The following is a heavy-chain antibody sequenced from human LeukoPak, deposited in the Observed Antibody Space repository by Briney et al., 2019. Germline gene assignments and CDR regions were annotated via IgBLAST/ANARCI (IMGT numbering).Heavy chain of an antibody. CDR1: GVSFSGYY. J-gene: IGHJ4*02. V-gene: IGHV4-34*01. Sequence: SETLSLTCAVYGVSFSGYYWSWIRQPPGKGLEWIGEINHSGSTNYNPSLKSRVTISVDTSKNQFSLKLSSVTAADTAVYYCARWVGGPPDYWGQGTLVTVSS. CDR3: ARWVGGPPDY. D-gene: IGHD6-25*01. CDR2: INHSGST.